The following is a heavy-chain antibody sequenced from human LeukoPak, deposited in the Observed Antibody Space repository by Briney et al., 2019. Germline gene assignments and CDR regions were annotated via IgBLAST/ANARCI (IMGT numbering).Heavy chain of an antibody. CDR2: TNPNSGNT. D-gene: IGHD6-13*01. J-gene: IGHJ4*02. CDR3: ARGHSSSWYSSMLPFPRPPTDY. V-gene: IGHV1-8*03. Sequence: GASVKVSCKASGYTFTSYDINWLRQATGQGLEWMGWTNPNSGNTGYAQKFQGRVTITRNTSISTAYMELSSLRSEDTAVYYRARGHSSSWYSSMLPFPRPPTDYWGQGTLVTVSS. CDR1: GYTFTSYD.